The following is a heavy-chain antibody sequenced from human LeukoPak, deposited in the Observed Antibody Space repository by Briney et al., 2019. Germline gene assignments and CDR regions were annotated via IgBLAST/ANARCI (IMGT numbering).Heavy chain of an antibody. V-gene: IGHV1-69*13. D-gene: IGHD3-3*01. Sequence: SVKVSCKASGGTFSSYAISWVRQALGQGLEWMGGIIPIFGTANYAQKFQGRVTITADESTSTAYMELSSLRSEDTAVYYCARSTIFGVVITPPYFDYWGQGTLVTVSS. J-gene: IGHJ4*02. CDR2: IIPIFGTA. CDR3: ARSTIFGVVITPPYFDY. CDR1: GGTFSSYA.